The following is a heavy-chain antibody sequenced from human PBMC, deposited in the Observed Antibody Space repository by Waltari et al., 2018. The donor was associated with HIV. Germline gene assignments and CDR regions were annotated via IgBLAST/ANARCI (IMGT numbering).Heavy chain of an antibody. CDR1: GFTFSSYW. D-gene: IGHD3-10*01. CDR2: IKQDGSEK. Sequence: EVQLVESGGGLVQPGGSLRLSCAASGFTFSSYWMSWVRQAPGKGLEWVANIKQDGSEKYYVDSVKGRFTISRDNAKNSLYLQMNSLRAEDTAVYYCARGLLWFRELFKDYWGQGTLVTVSS. CDR3: ARGLLWFRELFKDY. V-gene: IGHV3-7*01. J-gene: IGHJ4*02.